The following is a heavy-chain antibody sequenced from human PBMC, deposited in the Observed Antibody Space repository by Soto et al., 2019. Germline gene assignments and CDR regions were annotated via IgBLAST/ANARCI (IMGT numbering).Heavy chain of an antibody. CDR3: ARGSDSSGYYYGWFDP. CDR1: GGSFSGYY. D-gene: IGHD3-22*01. Sequence: ASETLSLTCAVYGGSFSGYYWSWIRQPPGKGLEWIGEINHSGSTNYNPSLKSRVTISVDTSKNQFSLKLSSVTAADTAVYYCARGSDSSGYYYGWFDPWGQGTLVTVSS. CDR2: INHSGST. J-gene: IGHJ5*02. V-gene: IGHV4-34*01.